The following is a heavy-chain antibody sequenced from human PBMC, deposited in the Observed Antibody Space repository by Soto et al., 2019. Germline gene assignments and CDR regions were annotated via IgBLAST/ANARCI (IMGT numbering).Heavy chain of an antibody. CDR1: GFTFSSYA. J-gene: IGHJ4*02. CDR2: ISGSGGST. D-gene: IGHD6-19*01. V-gene: IGHV3-23*01. CDR3: ATKHSIAVAGHFDY. Sequence: EVQVLESGGGLVQPGGSLRLSCAASGFTFSSYAMSWVRQAPGKGLEWVSAISGSGGSTYYADSVKGRFTISRDNSKNTLYLQMNSLRAEDTAVYYCATKHSIAVAGHFDYWGQGTLVTVSS.